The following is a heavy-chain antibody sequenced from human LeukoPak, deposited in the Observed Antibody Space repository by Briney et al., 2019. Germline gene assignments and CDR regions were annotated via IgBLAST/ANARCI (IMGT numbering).Heavy chain of an antibody. Sequence: GGSLRLSCAASGLTFSSYSMNWVRQAPGKGLEWVSYISSSGSTIYYANSVKGRFTISRDNARNSLYLQMNSLRDEDTAVYYCARDFSAPLPLWGRGTLVTVSS. J-gene: IGHJ2*01. CDR1: GLTFSSYS. D-gene: IGHD3-3*02. CDR2: ISSSGSTI. V-gene: IGHV3-48*02. CDR3: ARDFSAPLPL.